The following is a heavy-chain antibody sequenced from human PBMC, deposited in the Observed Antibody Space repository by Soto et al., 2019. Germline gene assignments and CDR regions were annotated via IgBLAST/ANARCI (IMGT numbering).Heavy chain of an antibody. Sequence: SVKVSCKASGGTFSSYAISWVRQAPGQGLEWMGGFIPIFGTANYAQKFQGRVTITADESTSTAYMELSSLRSEDMAVYYCARRGYYYGSGSYYNDYYYSYGTDVWGQGTTVTVSS. J-gene: IGHJ6*02. CDR2: FIPIFGTA. CDR1: GGTFSSYA. V-gene: IGHV1-69*01. CDR3: ARRGYYYGSGSYYNDYYYSYGTDV. D-gene: IGHD3-10*01.